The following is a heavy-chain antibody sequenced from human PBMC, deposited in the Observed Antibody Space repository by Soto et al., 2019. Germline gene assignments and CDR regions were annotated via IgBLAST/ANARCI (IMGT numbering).Heavy chain of an antibody. V-gene: IGHV3-23*01. Sequence: GGSLRFSCAASGFTFSSYAMIWVRQAPGKGLEWVSAISGSGGSTYYADSVKGRFTISRDNSKNTLYLQMNSLRAEDTAVYYCAKDYSSSWYAPFEYWGQGTLVTVSS. CDR1: GFTFSSYA. CDR2: ISGSGGST. CDR3: AKDYSSSWYAPFEY. J-gene: IGHJ4*02. D-gene: IGHD6-13*01.